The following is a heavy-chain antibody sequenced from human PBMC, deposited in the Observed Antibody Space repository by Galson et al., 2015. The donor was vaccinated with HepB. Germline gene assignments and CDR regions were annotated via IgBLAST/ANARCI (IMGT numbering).Heavy chain of an antibody. V-gene: IGHV3-73*01. CDR3: TRHGGYDGTDY. Sequence: SLRLSCAASGFTFSGSAMHWVRQAPGKGLEWVGRIRSKTNNYATAYAASVKGRFTISRDDSKNTAYLQMNSLKTEDTAVYYCTRHGGYDGTDYWGQGTLVTVSS. CDR1: GFTFSGSA. J-gene: IGHJ4*02. D-gene: IGHD5-12*01. CDR2: IRSKTNNYAT.